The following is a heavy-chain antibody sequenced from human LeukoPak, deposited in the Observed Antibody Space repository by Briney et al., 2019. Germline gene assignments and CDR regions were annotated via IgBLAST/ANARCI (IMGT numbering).Heavy chain of an antibody. CDR3: ARDELERRSSGMDV. CDR1: GYTFTSYA. Sequence: ASVKVSCKASGYTFTSYAMNWVRQAPGQGLEWMGWINTNTGNPTYAQGFTGRFVFSLDTSVSTAYLQISSLKAEDTAVYYRARDELERRSSGMDVWGQGTTVTVSS. J-gene: IGHJ6*02. CDR2: INTNTGNP. V-gene: IGHV7-4-1*02. D-gene: IGHD1-1*01.